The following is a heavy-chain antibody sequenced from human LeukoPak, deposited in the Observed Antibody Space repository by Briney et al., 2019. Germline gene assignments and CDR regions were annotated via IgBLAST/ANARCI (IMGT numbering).Heavy chain of an antibody. V-gene: IGHV3-7*03. CDR2: IKQDESEK. CDR1: GFTFSNYW. CDR3: ARVLWLPLRYFDY. J-gene: IGHJ4*02. Sequence: GGSLRLSCAASGFTFSNYWMSWVRQAPGKGLEWVANIKQDESEKYYVDSVKGRFTISRDNAKNSLYLQMNSLRAEDTVVYYCARVLWLPLRYFDYWGQGTLVTVSS. D-gene: IGHD5-12*01.